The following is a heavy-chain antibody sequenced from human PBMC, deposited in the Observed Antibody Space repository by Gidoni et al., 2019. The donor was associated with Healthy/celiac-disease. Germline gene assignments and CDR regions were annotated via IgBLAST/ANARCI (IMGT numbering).Heavy chain of an antibody. CDR3: AKDPAYRGGDCYLYYFDY. D-gene: IGHD2-21*02. CDR2: ISGSGGST. V-gene: IGHV3-23*01. J-gene: IGHJ4*02. Sequence: EVQLLESGGGLVQPGGSLILSCAASGFPFSSYAMSWVRQAPVNGLGWVAAISGSGGSTYYADSVKGRFTISRDNSKNTLYLQMNSLRAEDTAVYYCAKDPAYRGGDCYLYYFDYWGQGTLVTVSS. CDR1: GFPFSSYA.